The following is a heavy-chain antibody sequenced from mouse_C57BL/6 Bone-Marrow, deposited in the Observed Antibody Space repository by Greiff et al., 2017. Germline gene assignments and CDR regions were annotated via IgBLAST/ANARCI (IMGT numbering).Heavy chain of an antibody. CDR3: ARKGGSGELGFDV. J-gene: IGHJ1*03. CDR2: IYPRSGNT. Sequence: QVQLQQSGAELARPGASVKLSCKASGYTFTSYGISWVKQRTGQGLEWIGEIYPRSGNTYYNEKFKGKATLTADKSSSTAYMELRSLTSEDSAVYFCARKGGSGELGFDVWGTGTTVTVSS. D-gene: IGHD1-1*01. V-gene: IGHV1-81*01. CDR1: GYTFTSYG.